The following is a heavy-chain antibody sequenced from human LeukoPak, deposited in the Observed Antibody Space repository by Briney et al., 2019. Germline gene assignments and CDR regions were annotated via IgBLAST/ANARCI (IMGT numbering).Heavy chain of an antibody. CDR1: GFTFSNAW. V-gene: IGHV3-15*01. D-gene: IGHD3-3*01. J-gene: IGHJ6*03. Sequence: PGGSLRLSCAASGFTFSNAWMSWVRQAPGKGLEWVGRIKSKTDGGTTDYAAPVKGRFTISRDDSKNTLYLQMNSLKTEDTAVYYCTTLRFLEWLSREDDYYYMDVWGKGTTVTVSS. CDR3: TTLRFLEWLSREDDYYYMDV. CDR2: IKSKTDGGTT.